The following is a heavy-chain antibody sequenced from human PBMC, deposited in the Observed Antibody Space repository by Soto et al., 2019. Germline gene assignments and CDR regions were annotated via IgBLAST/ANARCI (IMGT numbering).Heavy chain of an antibody. J-gene: IGHJ6*03. V-gene: IGHV4-34*01. Sequence: SETLSLTCAVYGGSFSGYYWSWIRQPPGKGLEWIGEINHSGSTNYNPSLKSRVTISVDTSKNQFSLKLSSVTAADTAVYYCARGGPRRIGFVYYMDVWGKGTTVTVSS. D-gene: IGHD3-10*01. CDR2: INHSGST. CDR1: GGSFSGYY. CDR3: ARGGPRRIGFVYYMDV.